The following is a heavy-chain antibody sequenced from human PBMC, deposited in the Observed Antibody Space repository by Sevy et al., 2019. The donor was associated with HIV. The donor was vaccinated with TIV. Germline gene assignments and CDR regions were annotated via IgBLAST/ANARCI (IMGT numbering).Heavy chain of an antibody. CDR2: IWYDGSNK. CDR3: ARGVAVAGTRGDAFDI. V-gene: IGHV3-33*01. CDR1: GFTFSSYG. J-gene: IGHJ3*02. D-gene: IGHD6-19*01. Sequence: GGSLRLSCAASGFTFSSYGMHWVRQAPGKGLEWVAVIWYDGSNKCYADSVKGRFTISRDNSKNTLYLQMNSLRAEDTALYYCARGVAVAGTRGDAFDIWGQGTMVTVSS.